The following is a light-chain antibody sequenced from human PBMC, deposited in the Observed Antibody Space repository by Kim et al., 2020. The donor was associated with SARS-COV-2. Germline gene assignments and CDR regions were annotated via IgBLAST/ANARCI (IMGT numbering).Light chain of an antibody. Sequence: DIQMTQSPSSLSASVGDRVTITCRASQSISTYLNWYQHKPGKGPKFLIYAASTLQTGVPSRFSGSGSGTDFTLTISSLQPEDFATYYCQQSYSTPWTFGQGTKVDIK. V-gene: IGKV1-39*01. CDR3: QQSYSTPWT. CDR2: AAS. J-gene: IGKJ1*01. CDR1: QSISTY.